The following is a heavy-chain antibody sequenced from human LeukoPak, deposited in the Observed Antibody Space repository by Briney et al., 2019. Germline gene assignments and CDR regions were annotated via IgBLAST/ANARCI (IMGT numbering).Heavy chain of an antibody. D-gene: IGHD6-13*01. Sequence: PGGSLRLFRAASGFTFDDYAMHWVRQAPGKGLEWFSGISWNSGSIGYADSVKGRFTISRDNAKNSLYLQMNSLRAEDTALYYCAKAYSSSWYYFDYWGQGTLVTVSS. CDR2: ISWNSGSI. V-gene: IGHV3-9*01. CDR3: AKAYSSSWYYFDY. CDR1: GFTFDDYA. J-gene: IGHJ4*02.